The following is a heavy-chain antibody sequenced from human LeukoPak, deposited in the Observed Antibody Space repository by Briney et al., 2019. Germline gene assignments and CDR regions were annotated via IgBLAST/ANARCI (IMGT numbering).Heavy chain of an antibody. CDR1: GVSISRYC. J-gene: IGHJ4*02. Sequence: HAQTLPLTGTVSGVSISRYCWSWIREPPGKGLEWIGYIYSSGSTTYTPSLKSRVTISVATSTTQFSLKMSSVTAADTAVYYCERGSSIAARAIDYWGQGTLVTVSS. CDR3: ERGSSIAARAIDY. CDR2: IYSSGST. V-gene: IGHV4-59*01. D-gene: IGHD6-6*01.